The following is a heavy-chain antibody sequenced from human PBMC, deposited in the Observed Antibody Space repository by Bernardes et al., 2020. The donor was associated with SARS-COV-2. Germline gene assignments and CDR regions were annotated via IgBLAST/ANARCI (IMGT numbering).Heavy chain of an antibody. V-gene: IGHV3-9*01. D-gene: IGHD3-16*01. CDR2: INSNSNSI. Sequence: GGSLRLSCAASGFTFDGYAMNWVRQAPGKGLEWVSGINSNSNSIAYADTVKGRFTISRDNAKNSLYLQMTRLSTDDTALYFCAKSIHPLYYDGMDVWGQGTTVTVSS. CDR1: GFTFDGYA. CDR3: AKSIHPLYYDGMDV. J-gene: IGHJ6*02.